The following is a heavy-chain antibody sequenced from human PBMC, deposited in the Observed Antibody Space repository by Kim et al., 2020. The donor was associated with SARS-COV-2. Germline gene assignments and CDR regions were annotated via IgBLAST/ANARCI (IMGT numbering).Heavy chain of an antibody. CDR2: ISYDGSNK. V-gene: IGHV3-30*04. Sequence: GGSLRLSCAASGFTFSSYAMHWVRQAPGKGLEWVAVISYDGSNKYYADSVKGRFTISRDNSKNTLYLQMNSLRAEDTAVYYCARGGITMVRGVIPDPPYYFDYWGQGTLVTVSS. CDR1: GFTFSSYA. D-gene: IGHD3-10*01. J-gene: IGHJ4*02. CDR3: ARGGITMVRGVIPDPPYYFDY.